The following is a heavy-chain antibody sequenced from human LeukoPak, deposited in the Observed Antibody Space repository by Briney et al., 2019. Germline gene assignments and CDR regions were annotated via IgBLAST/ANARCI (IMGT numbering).Heavy chain of an antibody. Sequence: GGSLRLSCAASGFTFSSYGMHWVRQAPGKGLEWVAVISYDGSNKYYADSVKGRFTISRDNSKNTLYLQMNSLRAEDTAVYYCARPTYSGSYYWFDYWGQGTLVTVSS. CDR2: ISYDGSNK. V-gene: IGHV3-30*03. D-gene: IGHD1-26*01. J-gene: IGHJ4*02. CDR1: GFTFSSYG. CDR3: ARPTYSGSYYWFDY.